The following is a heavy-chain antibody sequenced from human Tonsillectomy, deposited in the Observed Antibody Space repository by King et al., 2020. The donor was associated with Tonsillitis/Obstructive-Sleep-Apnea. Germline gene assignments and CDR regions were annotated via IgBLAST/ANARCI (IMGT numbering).Heavy chain of an antibody. CDR2: ISYDGSNK. J-gene: IGHJ4*02. Sequence: VQLVESGGGVVQPGRSLRLSCAASGFTFSSYAMHWVRQAPGKGLEWVAVISYDGSNKYYADSVKGRFTISRDNSKNTLYLQMNSLRAEDTAVYYCAGDGSGGWYGGLDYWGQGTLVTVSS. V-gene: IGHV3-30*04. D-gene: IGHD6-19*01. CDR3: AGDGSGGWYGGLDY. CDR1: GFTFSSYA.